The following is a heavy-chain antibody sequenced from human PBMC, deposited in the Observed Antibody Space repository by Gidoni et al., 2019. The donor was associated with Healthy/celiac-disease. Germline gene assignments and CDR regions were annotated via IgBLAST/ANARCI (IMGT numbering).Heavy chain of an antibody. V-gene: IGHV3-21*01. Sequence: EVQLVESGGGLVKPGGSLRLSCAASGFTFGSYSMNWVRQAPGKGLEWVSSISSSSSYIYYADSVKGRFTISRDNAKNSLYLQMNSLRAEDTAVYYCARGPRGRSGWYVGYWGQGTLVTVSS. CDR2: ISSSSSYI. D-gene: IGHD6-19*01. CDR1: GFTFGSYS. CDR3: ARGPRGRSGWYVGY. J-gene: IGHJ4*02.